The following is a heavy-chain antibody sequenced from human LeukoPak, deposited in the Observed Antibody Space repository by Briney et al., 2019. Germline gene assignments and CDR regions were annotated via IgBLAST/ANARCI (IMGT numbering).Heavy chain of an antibody. V-gene: IGHV1-69*04. CDR3: AQTTMVTHRDYGMDV. Sequence: SVTVSCKASAGTFSSYAIRWVRQAPGQGLEWMGRIIPIFGIANYAQKFQGRVTITADKSTSTAYMELSSLRSEDTAVYYCAQTTMVTHRDYGMDVWGQGTTVTVSS. CDR2: IIPIFGIA. CDR1: AGTFSSYA. D-gene: IGHD4-23*01. J-gene: IGHJ6*02.